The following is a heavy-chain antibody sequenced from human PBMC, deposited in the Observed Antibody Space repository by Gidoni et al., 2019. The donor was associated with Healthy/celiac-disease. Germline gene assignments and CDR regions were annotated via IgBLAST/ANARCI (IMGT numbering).Heavy chain of an antibody. CDR1: GGSISSYY. CDR2: IYYSGST. Sequence: QVQLQESGPGLVKPSETLSLTCTVSGGSISSYYWSWIRQPPGKGLEWIGYIYYSGSTNYNPSLKSRVTISVDTSKNQFSLKLSSVTAADTAVYYCATESSSWYNNGVYYWGQGTLVTVSS. CDR3: ATESSSWYNNGVYY. D-gene: IGHD6-13*01. J-gene: IGHJ4*02. V-gene: IGHV4-59*01.